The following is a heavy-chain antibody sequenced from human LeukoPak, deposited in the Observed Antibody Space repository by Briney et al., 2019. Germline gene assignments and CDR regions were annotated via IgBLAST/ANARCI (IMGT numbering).Heavy chain of an antibody. CDR2: IIPIFGTA. V-gene: IGHV1-69*05. D-gene: IGHD6-19*01. CDR3: ARDSVAGSGWYRATGALDY. Sequence: ASVKVSCKASGGTFSSYAISWVRQAPGQGLEWMGGIIPIFGTANYAQKFQGRVTMTRDTSISTAYMELSRLRSDDTAVYYCARDSVAGSGWYRATGALDYWGQGTLVTVSS. CDR1: GGTFSSYA. J-gene: IGHJ4*02.